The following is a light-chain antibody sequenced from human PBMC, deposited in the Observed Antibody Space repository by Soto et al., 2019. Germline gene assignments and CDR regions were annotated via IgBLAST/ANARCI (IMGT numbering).Light chain of an antibody. CDR1: HSVTSRY. V-gene: IGKV3-20*01. J-gene: IGKJ1*01. CDR3: QQYGSSPWT. Sequence: EIVLTQSPGTLSLSPGETATLSCRASHSVTSRYLAWYQQKPGLAPRLLIFGASIRASGIPGRFSGSGSGTEFTLTISRLEPEDFVVYYCQQYGSSPWTFGQGTKVDIK. CDR2: GAS.